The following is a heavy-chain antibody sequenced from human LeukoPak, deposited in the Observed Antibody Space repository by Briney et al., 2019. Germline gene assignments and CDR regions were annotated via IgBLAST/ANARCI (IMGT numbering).Heavy chain of an antibody. Sequence: SETLSLTCIVSGSISSYYWTWIRQPPGKGLEWIGHSYFTGNPNYNPSLKSRVTISVDPPKNQFSLKLTSVTAADTAAYYCAGLRSTVAWASFDYWGQGILVTVSS. CDR3: AGLRSTVAWASFDY. CDR2: SYFTGNP. D-gene: IGHD4-23*01. CDR1: GSISSYY. V-gene: IGHV4-59*08. J-gene: IGHJ4*02.